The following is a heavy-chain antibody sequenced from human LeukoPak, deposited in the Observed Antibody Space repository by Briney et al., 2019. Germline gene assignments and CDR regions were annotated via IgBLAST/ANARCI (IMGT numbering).Heavy chain of an antibody. Sequence: ASVKVSCKASGYTFTGYYMHWVRQAPGQGLEWMGWINAGNGNTKYSEKFQGRVTIIRDTSASTAYMELSSLRSEDTAVYYCATWGSGYCSSTSCPFDPWGQGTLVTVSS. V-gene: IGHV1/OR15-3*02. CDR2: INAGNGNT. CDR1: GYTFTGYY. J-gene: IGHJ5*02. D-gene: IGHD2-2*01. CDR3: ATWGSGYCSSTSCPFDP.